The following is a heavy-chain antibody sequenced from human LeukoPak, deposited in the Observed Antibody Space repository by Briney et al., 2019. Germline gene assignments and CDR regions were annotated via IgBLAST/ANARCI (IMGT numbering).Heavy chain of an antibody. CDR3: ARGVGATFHDAFDI. J-gene: IGHJ3*02. Sequence: GGSLRLSCAASGFTFSTYSMNWVRQAPGKGLEWVSYISSSSSTIYYADSVKGRFTISRDNAKNSLYLQMNSLRAEDTAVYYCARGVGATFHDAFDIWGQGTMVTISS. D-gene: IGHD1-26*01. CDR1: GFTFSTYS. V-gene: IGHV3-48*01. CDR2: ISSSSSTI.